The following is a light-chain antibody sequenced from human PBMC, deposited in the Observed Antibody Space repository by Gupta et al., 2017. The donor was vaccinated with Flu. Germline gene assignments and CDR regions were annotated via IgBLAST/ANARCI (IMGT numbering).Light chain of an antibody. CDR1: SLRSYY. CDR2: GKN. CDR3: NSRDSSGNHLV. J-gene: IGLJ3*02. V-gene: IGLV3-19*01. Sequence: GQTFRITCQGDSLRSYYASWYQQKPGQAPVLVIYGKNNRPSGIPDRFSGSSSGNTASLTITGAQAEDEADYYCNSRDSSGNHLVFGGGTKLTVL.